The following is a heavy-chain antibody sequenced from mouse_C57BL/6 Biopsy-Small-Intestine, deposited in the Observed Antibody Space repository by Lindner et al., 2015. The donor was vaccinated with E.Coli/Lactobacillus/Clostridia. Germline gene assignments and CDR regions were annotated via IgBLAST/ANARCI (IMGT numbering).Heavy chain of an antibody. CDR2: VHPYNGVT. CDR3: AREFPGSINFDY. CDR1: GYTFTAYH. D-gene: IGHD4-1*01. J-gene: IGHJ4*01. Sequence: SVKVSCKASGYTFTAYHLHWVRQAPGQGLEWMGIVHPYNGVTMYPRKFQGRVTMTRDTSTSTVYMELSSLRSEDTAVYYCAREFPGSINFDYWGQGTLVTVSS. V-gene: IGHV1S29*02.